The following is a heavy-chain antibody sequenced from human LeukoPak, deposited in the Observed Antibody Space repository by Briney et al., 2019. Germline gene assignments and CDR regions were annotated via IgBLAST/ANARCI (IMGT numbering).Heavy chain of an antibody. V-gene: IGHV4-31*03. J-gene: IGHJ4*02. D-gene: IGHD5-18*01. CDR3: ARRGDTAKGGDY. Sequence: PWETLSLTCTVSGGSISGSGYYWTWTRQLPGEGLEWLGFIHPGGTIYYNPSLSSRLIISADTSKNQMSLKLSAVTAADTAVYYCARRGDTAKGGDYWGQGTLVTVSS. CDR1: GGSISGSGYY. CDR2: IHPGGTI.